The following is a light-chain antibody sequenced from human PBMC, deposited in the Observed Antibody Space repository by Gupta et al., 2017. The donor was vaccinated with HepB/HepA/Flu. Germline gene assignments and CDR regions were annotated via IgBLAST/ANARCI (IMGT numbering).Light chain of an antibody. V-gene: IGLV1-44*01. Sequence: QSVLIQPPSASGTPGQRVIISCSGSSSNIGSRVNWYQQLPGTAPKLLINTNNQRPSGVPDRISGSKSGTSASLAISGLQSEDVADYYCAAWDDSLNAYVFGTGTKVTVL. J-gene: IGLJ1*01. CDR1: SSNIGSR. CDR2: TNN. CDR3: AAWDDSLNAYV.